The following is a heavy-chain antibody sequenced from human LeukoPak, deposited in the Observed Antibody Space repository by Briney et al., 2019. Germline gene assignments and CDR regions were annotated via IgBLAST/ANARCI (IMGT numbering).Heavy chain of an antibody. CDR3: ARPLGQGNEYGMDV. CDR1: DGSISSSNYS. V-gene: IGHV4-39*07. D-gene: IGHD1-1*01. Sequence: PSETLSLTCTVSDGSISSSNYSWGWIRQPPGKGLEWIGEINHSGSTNYNPSLKSRVTISVDTSKNQFSLKLTSVTAADTAVYYCARPLGQGNEYGMDVWGQGTTVTVSS. J-gene: IGHJ6*02. CDR2: INHSGST.